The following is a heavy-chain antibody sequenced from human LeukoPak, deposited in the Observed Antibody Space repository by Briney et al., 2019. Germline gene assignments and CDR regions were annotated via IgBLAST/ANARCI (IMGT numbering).Heavy chain of an antibody. CDR1: GFTFTNYW. V-gene: IGHV3-7*01. J-gene: IGHJ4*02. D-gene: IGHD3-3*01. CDR2: IKQDRSEK. CDR3: ARLGEIPVFGVVTKSTSYFDY. Sequence: QPGGSLRLSCAASGFTFTNYWMSWVRQAPGKGLELVANIKQDRSEKYYVDSVKGRFTISRDNAKNSLYLQMNSLRAEDTAVYYCARLGEIPVFGVVTKSTSYFDYWGQGTLVTVSS.